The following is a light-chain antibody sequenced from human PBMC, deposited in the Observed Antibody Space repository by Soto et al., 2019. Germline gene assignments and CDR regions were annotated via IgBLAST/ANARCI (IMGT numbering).Light chain of an antibody. CDR1: SSDVGGYNY. CDR3: SSYAGNNNKMV. CDR2: EVS. J-gene: IGLJ2*01. V-gene: IGLV2-8*01. Sequence: QSALTQPPSASGSPGQSVTISCTGTSSDVGGYNYVSWYQQHPGKAPKLMIFEVSKRPSGVPDRFSGSKSGNTASLTVSGLQAEDLADYYCSSYAGNNNKMVFGGGTKLTVL.